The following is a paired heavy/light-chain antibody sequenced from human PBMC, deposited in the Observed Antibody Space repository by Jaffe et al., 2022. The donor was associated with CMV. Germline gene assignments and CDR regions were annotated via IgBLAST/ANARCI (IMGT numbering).Heavy chain of an antibody. CDR2: IFYSGST. CDR3: ARAPYLDYGGNSGSSDYFDY. J-gene: IGHJ4*02. CDR1: GGSISRYY. D-gene: IGHD4-17*01. Sequence: QVQLQESGPGLVKPSETLSLTCTVSGGSISRYYWNWIRQPPGKGLQWIGYIFYSGSTTYNPSLKSRVTISVDTSKFQFSLKLSSVTAADTAVYYCARAPYLDYGGNSGSSDYFDYWGQGILVTVSS. V-gene: IGHV4-59*01.
Light chain of an antibody. CDR1: QGITNW. J-gene: IGKJ4*01. CDR2: AAS. V-gene: IGKV1-12*01. Sequence: DIQMTQSPSSVSASVGDRVAITCRASQGITNWLAWYQQKPGKAPRLLIYAASTLQSGVPSRFSGSGSGTDFTLTISSLQPEDFATYFCQQSHGPPLTFGGGTKVEIK. CDR3: QQSHGPPLT.